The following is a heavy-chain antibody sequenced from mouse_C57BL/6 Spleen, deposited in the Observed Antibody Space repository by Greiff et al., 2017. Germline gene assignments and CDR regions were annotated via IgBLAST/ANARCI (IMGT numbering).Heavy chain of an antibody. CDR1: GFTFSDYG. CDR3: ARPFITTVVGYFDY. Sequence: EVKLVESGGGLVKPGGSLKLSCAASGFTFSDYGMHWVRQAPEKGLEWVAYISSGSSTIYSADTVQGRFTISRDNAKNTLFLQMTSLRSEDTAMYYCARPFITTVVGYFDYWGQGTTLTVSS. J-gene: IGHJ2*01. CDR2: ISSGSSTI. V-gene: IGHV5-17*01. D-gene: IGHD1-1*01.